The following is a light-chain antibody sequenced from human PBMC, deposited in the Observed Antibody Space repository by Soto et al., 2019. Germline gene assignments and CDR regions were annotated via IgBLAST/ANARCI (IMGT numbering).Light chain of an antibody. CDR3: QQGYSTPYI. J-gene: IGKJ2*01. V-gene: IGKV1-39*01. CDR1: QSISSC. Sequence: DIQMTQSPSSLSASVGDRVTITCRASQSISSCLNWFQQKPGKAPKLLIYAASTLQSGVPSRFSGSGPGTDFTLTISSLQPEDFATDYCQQGYSTPYIFGQGTKLEIK. CDR2: AAS.